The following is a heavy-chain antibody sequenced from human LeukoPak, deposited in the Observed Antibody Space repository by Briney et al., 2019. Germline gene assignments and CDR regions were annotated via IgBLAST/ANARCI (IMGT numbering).Heavy chain of an antibody. J-gene: IGHJ6*02. V-gene: IGHV3-48*01. CDR3: AKDRMIQLWLDYGMDV. CDR1: GFTFSSYS. Sequence: GGSLRLSCAASGFTFSSYSMNWVRQAPGKGLEWVSYISSSSSTIYYADSVKGRFTISRDNSKNTLYLQMNSLRAEDTAVYYCAKDRMIQLWLDYGMDVWGQGTTVTVSS. D-gene: IGHD5-18*01. CDR2: ISSSSSTI.